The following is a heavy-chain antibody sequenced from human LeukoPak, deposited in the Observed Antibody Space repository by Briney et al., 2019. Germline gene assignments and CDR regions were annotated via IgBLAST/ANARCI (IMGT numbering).Heavy chain of an antibody. D-gene: IGHD3-3*02. CDR1: GGSFSGYY. J-gene: IGHJ6*03. CDR2: INHSGRI. V-gene: IGHV4-34*01. Sequence: SETLSLTCAVYGGSFSGYYWSWIRKPPGKGLEWIGEINHSGRINYNPSLKSRVTISVDTPKNQFSLKLSSVTAADTAVYYCARGSRHFGYYYYYMDVWGKGTTVTVSS. CDR3: ARGSRHFGYYYYYMDV.